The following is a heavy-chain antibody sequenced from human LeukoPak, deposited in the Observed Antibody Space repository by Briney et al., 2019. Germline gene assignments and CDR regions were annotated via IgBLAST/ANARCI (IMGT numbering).Heavy chain of an antibody. Sequence: SETLSLTCTVSGGSISSGSYYWSWIRQPAGKGLEWIGRIYTSGSTNYNPSLKSRVTISVDTSKNQFSLKLSSVTAADTAVYYCARGTNREGIAVNWGQGTLVTVSS. V-gene: IGHV4-61*02. CDR2: IYTSGST. J-gene: IGHJ4*02. CDR1: GGSISSGSYY. D-gene: IGHD6-19*01. CDR3: ARGTNREGIAVN.